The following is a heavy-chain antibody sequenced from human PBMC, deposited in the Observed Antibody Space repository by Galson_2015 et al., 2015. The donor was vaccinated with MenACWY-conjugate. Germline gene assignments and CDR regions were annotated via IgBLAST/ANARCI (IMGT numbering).Heavy chain of an antibody. V-gene: IGHV4-31*02. Sequence: EWIGFIYYSGSTYHNPSLKSRLTMSVDTSRNQFSMDLRSVTAADTAVYYCARKSGSGSYYEASFDYWGQGTLVTVSS. J-gene: IGHJ4*02. CDR3: ARKSGSGSYYEASFDY. CDR2: IYYSGST. D-gene: IGHD3-10*01.